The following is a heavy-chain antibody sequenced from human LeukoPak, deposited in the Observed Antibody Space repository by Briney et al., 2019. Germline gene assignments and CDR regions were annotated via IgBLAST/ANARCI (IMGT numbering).Heavy chain of an antibody. CDR2: IYTSGST. D-gene: IGHD3-10*01. CDR1: GGSISSYY. V-gene: IGHV4-4*07. J-gene: IGHJ4*02. CDR3: ARDLGYGSGSYYTWTAFDY. Sequence: KASETLPLTCTVSGGSISSYYWSWIRQPAGKGLEWIGRIYTSGSTNYNPSLKSRVTMSVDTSKNQFSLKLSSVTAADTAVYYCARDLGYGSGSYYTWTAFDYWGQGTLVTVPS.